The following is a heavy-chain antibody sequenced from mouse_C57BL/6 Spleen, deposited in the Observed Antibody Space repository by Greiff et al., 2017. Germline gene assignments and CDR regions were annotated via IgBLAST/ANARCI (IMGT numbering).Heavy chain of an antibody. D-gene: IGHD2-3*01. CDR3: TPIGWLLRRAY. Sequence: EVQLQESGAELVRPGASVKLSCTASGFNIKDDYMHWVKQRPEQGLEWIGWIDPENGDTEYASKFQGKATITADTSSNTAYLQLSSLTSEDTAVYYCTPIGWLLRRAYWGQGTLVTVSA. J-gene: IGHJ3*01. CDR1: GFNIKDDY. V-gene: IGHV14-4*01. CDR2: IDPENGDT.